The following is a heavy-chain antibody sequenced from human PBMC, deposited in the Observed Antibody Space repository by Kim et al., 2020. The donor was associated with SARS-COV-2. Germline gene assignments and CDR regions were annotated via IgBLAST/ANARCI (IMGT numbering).Heavy chain of an antibody. J-gene: IGHJ3*02. V-gene: IGHV3-30*02. Sequence: VKGRFTISRDNSKNTLYLQMNSLRAEDTAVYYCAKLGYYDSSGTYDAFDIWGQGTMVTVSS. D-gene: IGHD3-22*01. CDR3: AKLGYYDSSGTYDAFDI.